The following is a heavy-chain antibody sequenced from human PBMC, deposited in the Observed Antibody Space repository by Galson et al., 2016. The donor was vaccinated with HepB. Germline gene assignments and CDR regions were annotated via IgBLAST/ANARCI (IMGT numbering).Heavy chain of an antibody. CDR1: KYTFTVYY. Sequence: SVKVSCKASKYTFTVYYIHWVRQAPGQGLEWMGWISPNSGGTNYAQKFQGRVTMTRDTSITTAYMELSSLRSDDTAVYYCAREAAPGDDYSLAYWGQGTLVTFSS. V-gene: IGHV1-2*02. CDR3: AREAAPGDDYSLAY. CDR2: ISPNSGGT. D-gene: IGHD4-11*01. J-gene: IGHJ4*02.